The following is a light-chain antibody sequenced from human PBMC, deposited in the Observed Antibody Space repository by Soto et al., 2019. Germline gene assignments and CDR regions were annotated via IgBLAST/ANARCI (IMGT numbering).Light chain of an antibody. J-gene: IGLJ1*01. CDR2: EVS. CDR1: SSDVGGYNY. CDR3: SSYTSSSIDYV. V-gene: IGLV2-14*01. Sequence: QSALTQPASVSGYPGQSITISCTGTSSDVGGYNYVSWYQQHPGKAPKLMIYEVSNRPSGVSNRFPGSKSGNTASLTISGLQAEDEADYYCSSYTSSSIDYVFGTGTKLTVL.